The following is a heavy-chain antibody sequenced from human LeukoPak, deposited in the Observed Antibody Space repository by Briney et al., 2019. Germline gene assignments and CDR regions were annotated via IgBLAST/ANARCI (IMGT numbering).Heavy chain of an antibody. CDR3: ARLRITMVRGVIATWGPFDY. CDR1: GFTFSSYA. D-gene: IGHD3-10*01. CDR2: ISYDGSNK. J-gene: IGHJ4*02. V-gene: IGHV3-30-3*01. Sequence: PGRSLRLSCAASGFTFSSYAMHWVRQAPGKGLEWVAVISYDGSNKYYADSVKGRLTISRDNSKNTLYLQMNSLRAEDTAVYYCARLRITMVRGVIATWGPFDYWGQGTLVTVSS.